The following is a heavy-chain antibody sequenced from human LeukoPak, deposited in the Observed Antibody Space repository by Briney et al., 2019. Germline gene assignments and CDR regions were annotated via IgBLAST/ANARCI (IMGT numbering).Heavy chain of an antibody. Sequence: SETLSLTCTVSGGSISSYYWSWIRQPPGKGLEWIGYIYYSGSTNYNPSLKSRATISVDTSKNQFSLKLSSVTAADTAVYYCAGLLPRYYYYGMDVWGQGTTVTVSS. J-gene: IGHJ6*02. CDR1: GGSISSYY. CDR3: AGLLPRYYYYGMDV. V-gene: IGHV4-59*08. CDR2: IYYSGST. D-gene: IGHD2-21*01.